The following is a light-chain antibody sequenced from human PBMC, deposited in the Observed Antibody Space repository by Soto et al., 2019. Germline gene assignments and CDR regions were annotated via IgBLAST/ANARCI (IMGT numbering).Light chain of an antibody. CDR1: QSVTSN. Sequence: EIVMTQSPATLSVSPGERATLSCRASQSVTSNLAWYQQKPGQAPRLLLYCTSTRATGIPARFSGSGSGTEFTLTISSLQDEDFAVYYCQQYHTWPPITFGQGTRLEIK. CDR2: CTS. V-gene: IGKV3-15*01. CDR3: QQYHTWPPIT. J-gene: IGKJ5*01.